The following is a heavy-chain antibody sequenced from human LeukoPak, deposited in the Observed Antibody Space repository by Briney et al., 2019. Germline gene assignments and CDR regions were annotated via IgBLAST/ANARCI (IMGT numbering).Heavy chain of an antibody. CDR3: AKRSSMGAFDI. Sequence: PGGSLRLSCAASRFTFSTYAMNWVRQAPGEGLEWVSAISDNGGGTFYIDSVKGRFTISRDNSKNMLYLQMNSLRADDTALYYCAKRSSMGAFDIWGQGTMVTVSS. CDR1: RFTFSTYA. V-gene: IGHV3-23*01. D-gene: IGHD1-26*01. CDR2: ISDNGGGT. J-gene: IGHJ3*02.